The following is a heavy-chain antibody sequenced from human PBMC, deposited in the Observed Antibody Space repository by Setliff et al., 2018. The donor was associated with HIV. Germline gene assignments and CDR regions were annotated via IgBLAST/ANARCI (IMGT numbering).Heavy chain of an antibody. CDR3: ARQMPIPGIAITPVDY. D-gene: IGHD5-12*01. CDR1: GGSISSYY. Sequence: SETLSLTCKVSGGSISSYYWSWIRQPPGKGLEWIGYIYYSGSTNYNPSLKSRLTISVDTSKSQFSLTLTSVTAADTAVYYCARQMPIPGIAITPVDYWGQGALVTVSS. CDR2: IYYSGST. V-gene: IGHV4-59*08. J-gene: IGHJ4*02.